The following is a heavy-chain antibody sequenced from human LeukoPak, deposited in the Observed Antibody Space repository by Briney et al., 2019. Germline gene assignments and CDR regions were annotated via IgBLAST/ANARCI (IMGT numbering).Heavy chain of an antibody. CDR2: VHYSGST. V-gene: IGHV4-59*05. D-gene: IGHD3-10*01. J-gene: IGHJ6*03. Sequence: MPGGSLRLSCAASGFTFSSYWMSWVRQAPGKGLEWIASVHYSGSTYYNPSLKSRLTISVDTSKNQFSLELSSVTAADTALYFCARQLYVSGSYYAPMDVWGKGTTVTISS. CDR3: ARQLYVSGSYYAPMDV. CDR1: GFTFSSYW.